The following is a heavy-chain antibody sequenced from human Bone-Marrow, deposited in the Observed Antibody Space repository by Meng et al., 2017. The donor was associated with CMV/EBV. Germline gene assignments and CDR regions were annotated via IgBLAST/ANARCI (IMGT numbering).Heavy chain of an antibody. J-gene: IGHJ5*02. CDR1: GYRFNRYG. CDR2: ISGYSGDT. V-gene: IGHV1-18*01. CDR3: ARGSDWFDP. Sequence: ASVTVSCKASGYRFNRYGIAWVRQAPGQGLEWMGWISGYSGDTNYAQKFQGRVTMTTDTSTSSAYLDLRGLTSDDTAIYYCARGSDWFDPWGQGTLVTVSS.